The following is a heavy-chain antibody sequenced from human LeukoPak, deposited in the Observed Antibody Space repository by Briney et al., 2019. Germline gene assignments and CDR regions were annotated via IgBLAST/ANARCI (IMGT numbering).Heavy chain of an antibody. V-gene: IGHV3-66*03. CDR3: ARDYYGP. Sequence: GGSLRLSCAASGFTVSNNYMRWVRQAPGNGLEWVSRIYSRGSTSYVDSVKGRFTISRDNSKNTLFLQMNSLRVEDTAVYYCARDYYGPWGQGTLVTVSS. CDR2: IYSRGST. CDR1: GFTVSNNY. D-gene: IGHD3-22*01. J-gene: IGHJ5*02.